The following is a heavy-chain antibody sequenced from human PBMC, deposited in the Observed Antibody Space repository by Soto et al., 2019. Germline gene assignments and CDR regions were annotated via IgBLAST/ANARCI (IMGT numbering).Heavy chain of an antibody. Sequence: PSETLSLTCAFYGGSFSGYYWSWIRQPPWKGLEWIGEINHSGSTNYNPSLKSRVTISVDTSKNQFSLKLSSVTAADTAVYYCALFIAAAGTFDYWGQGTLVTVSS. J-gene: IGHJ4*02. D-gene: IGHD6-13*01. CDR1: GGSFSGYY. CDR3: ALFIAAAGTFDY. V-gene: IGHV4-34*01. CDR2: INHSGST.